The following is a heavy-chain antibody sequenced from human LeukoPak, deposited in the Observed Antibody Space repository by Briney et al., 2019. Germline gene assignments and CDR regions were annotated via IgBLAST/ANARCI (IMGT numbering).Heavy chain of an antibody. CDR1: GVTFSTYD. Sequence: GGSLRLSCAASGVTFSTYDMHWVRQAPGKGLEWVAVISYDVSDKFYADSVKGRFTISRDNSRNTLYLQTNSLRAEDTAVYFCAATVRHYAESGGQLHYWGQGTLVTVSS. D-gene: IGHD6-6*01. CDR2: ISYDVSDK. J-gene: IGHJ4*02. V-gene: IGHV3-30*01. CDR3: AATVRHYAESGGQLHY.